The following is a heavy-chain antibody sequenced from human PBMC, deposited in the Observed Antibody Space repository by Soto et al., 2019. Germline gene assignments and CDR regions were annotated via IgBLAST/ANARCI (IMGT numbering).Heavy chain of an antibody. D-gene: IGHD6-13*01. V-gene: IGHV3-15*01. CDR1: GFTFSSYA. CDR2: IKSKTDGGTT. Sequence: EVQLLESGGGLVQPGGSLRLSCAASGFTFSSYAMSWVRQAPGKGLEWVGRIKSKTDGGTTDYAAPVKGRFTISRDDSKNTLYLQMNSLKTEDTAVYYCTTIAAAGTSYWGQGTLVTVSS. J-gene: IGHJ4*02. CDR3: TTIAAAGTSY.